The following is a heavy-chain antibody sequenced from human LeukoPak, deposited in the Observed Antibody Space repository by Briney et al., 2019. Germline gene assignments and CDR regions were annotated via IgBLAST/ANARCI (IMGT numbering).Heavy chain of an antibody. D-gene: IGHD5-18*01. V-gene: IGHV4-39*07. Sequence: WVRQAPGKGLEWIGSIYYSGSTYYDPSLKSRVTISVDTSKNQFSLKLSSVTAADTAVYYCARGNGGGYSYGYYYYYMDVWGKGTTVTVSS. J-gene: IGHJ6*03. CDR2: IYYSGST. CDR3: ARGNGGGYSYGYYYYYMDV.